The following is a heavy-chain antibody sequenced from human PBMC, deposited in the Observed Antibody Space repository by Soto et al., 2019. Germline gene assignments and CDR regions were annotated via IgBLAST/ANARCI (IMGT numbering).Heavy chain of an antibody. D-gene: IGHD3-10*01. CDR1: GGSFSGYY. Sequence: SETLSLTCAVYGGSFSGYYWSWIRQPPGKGLEWIGEINHSGSTNYNPSLKSRVTISVDTSKNQFSLKLSSVTAADTAVYYCAREIDHTVWGSGSYPAPWGQGTLVTVSS. CDR3: AREIDHTVWGSGSYPAP. CDR2: INHSGST. V-gene: IGHV4-34*01. J-gene: IGHJ5*02.